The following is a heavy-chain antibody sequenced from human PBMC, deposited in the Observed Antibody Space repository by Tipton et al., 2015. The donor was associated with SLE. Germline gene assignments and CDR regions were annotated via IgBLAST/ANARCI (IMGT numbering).Heavy chain of an antibody. CDR1: GGSISSDDYY. CDR2: MSYSGST. Sequence: TLSLTCTVSGGSISSDDYYWTWIRQHPGKGLEWIGHMSYSGSTYYNPSLKSRITISVDTSKNHFSLKLSSVTAADTAVYYCARIYAAGDYYYGMDVWGQGTTVTVSS. J-gene: IGHJ6*02. CDR3: ARIYAAGDYYYGMDV. V-gene: IGHV4-31*03. D-gene: IGHD6-13*01.